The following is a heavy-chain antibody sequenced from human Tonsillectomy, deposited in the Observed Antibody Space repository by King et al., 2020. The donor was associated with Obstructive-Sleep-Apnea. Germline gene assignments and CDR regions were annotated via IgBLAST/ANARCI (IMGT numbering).Heavy chain of an antibody. J-gene: IGHJ6*02. CDR3: ARTPSLYTSYYGRSDSYSVHTGGGMDV. CDR1: GYSFSNYG. V-gene: IGHV1-18*01. CDR2: INVYNDNT. D-gene: IGHD3-10*02. Sequence: VQLVESGTEVKKPGASVKVSCKTSGYSFSNYGIVWVRQAPGQGLEWMGWINVYNDNTNYAQKFQGRVSLTTDTSTSSAYMELTSLRSDDTAVYFCARTPSLYTSYYGRSDSYSVHTGGGMDVWGQGTTVTVSS.